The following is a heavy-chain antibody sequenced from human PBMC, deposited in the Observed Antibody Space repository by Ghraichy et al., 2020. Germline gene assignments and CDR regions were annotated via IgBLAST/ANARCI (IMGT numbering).Heavy chain of an antibody. V-gene: IGHV3-30*18. D-gene: IGHD2-15*01. CDR2: ISYDGSNK. Sequence: GGSLRLSCAASGFTFSSYGMHWVRQAPGKGLEWVAVISYDGSNKYYADSVKGRFTISRDNFKNTLYLQMHSLRAEDTAVYYCAKDPIRGDIVVVVAALGDVWGQGTTVTVSS. CDR3: AKDPIRGDIVVVVAALGDV. J-gene: IGHJ6*02. CDR1: GFTFSSYG.